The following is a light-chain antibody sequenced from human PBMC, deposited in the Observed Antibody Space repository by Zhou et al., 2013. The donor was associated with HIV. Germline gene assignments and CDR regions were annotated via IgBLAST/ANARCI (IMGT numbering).Light chain of an antibody. J-gene: IGKJ5*01. V-gene: IGKV3-20*01. Sequence: DIVLTQSPGTLSLSPGERATLSCRASQSVNNNFLAWYQQKPGQAPRLLIYGASSRATGIPDRFSGSGSGTDFTLTITRLEPEDFAVYYCHQYGSSPITFGQGHDW. CDR2: GAS. CDR1: QSVNNNF. CDR3: HQYGSSPIT.